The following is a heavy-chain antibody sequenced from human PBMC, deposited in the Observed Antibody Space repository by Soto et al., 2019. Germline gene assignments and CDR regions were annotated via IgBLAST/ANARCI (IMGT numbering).Heavy chain of an antibody. CDR3: ARGDSSTWWDY. CDR1: GGSISGYY. V-gene: IGHV4-59*01. CDR2: IYSNGNT. D-gene: IGHD6-13*01. Sequence: SETLSLTCTVTGGSISGYYWSWIRQSPAKGLEWIGYIYSNGNTHWNPSLNSRVTISVDTSKNQFSLRLASVTAADTAVYYCARGDSSTWWDYWGQGTLVTVSS. J-gene: IGHJ4*02.